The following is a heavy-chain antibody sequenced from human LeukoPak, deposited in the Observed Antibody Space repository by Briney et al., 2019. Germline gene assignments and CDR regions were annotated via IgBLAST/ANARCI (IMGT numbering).Heavy chain of an antibody. CDR1: GGSISSYY. Sequence: SETLSLTCTVSGGSISSYYWSWIRQPPGKGPEWIGYIYYSGSTNYNPSLKSRVTISVDTSKNQFSLKLSSVTAADTAVYYCARAQAAAGIRTFAPWAQGTRVTSPQ. D-gene: IGHD6-13*01. CDR2: IYYSGST. V-gene: IGHV4-59*01. J-gene: IGHJ5*02. CDR3: ARAQAAAGIRTFAP.